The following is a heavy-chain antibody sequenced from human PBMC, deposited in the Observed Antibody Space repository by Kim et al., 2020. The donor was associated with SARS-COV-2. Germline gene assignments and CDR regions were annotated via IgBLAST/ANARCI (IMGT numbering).Heavy chain of an antibody. CDR1: GYSFTSYW. CDR2: IYPGDSDT. V-gene: IGHV5-51*01. CDR3: ARHRGIVATTHYRGYYYYGMDV. J-gene: IGHJ6*02. D-gene: IGHD5-12*01. Sequence: GESLKISCKGSGYSFTSYWIGWVRQMPGKGLEWMGIIYPGDSDTRYSPSFQGQVTISADKSISTAYLQWSSLKASDTAMYYCARHRGIVATTHYRGYYYYGMDVWGQGTTVTVSS.